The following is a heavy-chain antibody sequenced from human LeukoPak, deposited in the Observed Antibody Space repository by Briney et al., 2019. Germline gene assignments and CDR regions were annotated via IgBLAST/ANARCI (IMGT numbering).Heavy chain of an antibody. V-gene: IGHV1-8*01. CDR3: ARGGFGSGSHFDY. CDR1: GYTFTSYD. D-gene: IGHD3-10*01. CDR2: MNPNSGDT. J-gene: IGHJ4*02. Sequence: ASVKVSCKASGYTFTSYDINWVRQATGQGLEWMGWMNPNSGDTGYVQKFQGRVPMTRSTSISTAYMELSSLRSEDTAIYYCARGGFGSGSHFDYWGQGTLVTVSS.